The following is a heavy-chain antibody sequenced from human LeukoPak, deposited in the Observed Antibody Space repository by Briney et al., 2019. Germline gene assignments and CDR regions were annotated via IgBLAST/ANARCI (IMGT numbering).Heavy chain of an antibody. CDR2: FDPEDGET. J-gene: IGHJ1*01. V-gene: IGHV1-24*01. CDR1: GYTLTELS. CDR3: ATGPFLWEVGARVFTSVGHFQH. Sequence: ASVKVSCKVSGYTLTELSMHWVRQAPGKGLEWMGGFDPEDGETIYAQKLQGRVTMTEDTSTDSAYMELSSLRSEDTAVYYCATGPFLWEVGARVFTSVGHFQHWGQGTLVTVSS. D-gene: IGHD1-26*01.